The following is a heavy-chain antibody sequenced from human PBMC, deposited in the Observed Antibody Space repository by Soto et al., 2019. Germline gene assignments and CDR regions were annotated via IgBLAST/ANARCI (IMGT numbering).Heavy chain of an antibody. Sequence: GGSLRLSCAASGFTFISYGMHWVRQAPGKGLEWVAVISYDGSNKYYADSVKGRFTISRDNSKNRLYLQMNSLRAEDTAVYYCAKELYMMGDYPGWFDPWGQGTLVTVSS. J-gene: IGHJ5*02. CDR2: ISYDGSNK. CDR1: GFTFISYG. V-gene: IGHV3-30*18. D-gene: IGHD4-17*01. CDR3: AKELYMMGDYPGWFDP.